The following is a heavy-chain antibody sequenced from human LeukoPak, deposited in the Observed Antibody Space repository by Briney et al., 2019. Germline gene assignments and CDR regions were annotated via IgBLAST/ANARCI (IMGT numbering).Heavy chain of an antibody. D-gene: IGHD1-26*01. V-gene: IGHV3-21*01. J-gene: IGHJ4*02. CDR2: ISSVSTYI. CDR1: GFTFSSYA. CDR3: ARLSGSFGRYYFDY. Sequence: GGSLRPSCAASGFTFSSYAMSWVRQAPGKGLEWVSSISSVSTYIYYADSVKGRFSISRDNAKNSLYLHMNSLRAEDTAVYYCARLSGSFGRYYFDYWGQGTLVTVSS.